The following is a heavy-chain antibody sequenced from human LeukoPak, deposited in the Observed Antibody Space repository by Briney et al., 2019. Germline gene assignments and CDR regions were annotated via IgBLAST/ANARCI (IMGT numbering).Heavy chain of an antibody. J-gene: IGHJ5*02. CDR2: IYYSGST. Sequence: SETLSLTCTVSGYSISSGYYWGWIRQPPGRGLEWIGSIYYSGSTYYNPSLKSRVTISVDTSKNQFSLKLSSVTAADTAVYYCARVGSGWSGVFDPWGQGTLVTVSS. D-gene: IGHD6-19*01. CDR1: GYSISSGYY. V-gene: IGHV4-38-2*02. CDR3: ARVGSGWSGVFDP.